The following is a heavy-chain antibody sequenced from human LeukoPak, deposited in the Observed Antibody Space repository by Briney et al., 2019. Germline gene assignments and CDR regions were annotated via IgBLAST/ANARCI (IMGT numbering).Heavy chain of an antibody. CDR1: GFTFSSYE. CDR2: ISSSGSTI. J-gene: IGHJ4*02. Sequence: GGPLRLSCAASGFTFSSYEMNWVRQAPGKGLEWVSYISSSGSTIYYADSVKGRFTISRDNAKNSLYLQMNSLRAEDTAVYYCARERYSSGWYYFDYWGQGTLVTVSS. D-gene: IGHD6-19*01. V-gene: IGHV3-48*03. CDR3: ARERYSSGWYYFDY.